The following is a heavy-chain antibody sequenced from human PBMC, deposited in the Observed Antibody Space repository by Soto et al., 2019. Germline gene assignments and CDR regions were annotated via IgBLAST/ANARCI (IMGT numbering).Heavy chain of an antibody. CDR2: IYHSGST. D-gene: IGHD3-10*01. CDR1: GGSISSSNW. Sequence: QVQLQESGPGLVKPSGTLSLTCAVSGGSISSSNWWSWVRQPPGKGLEWIGEIYHSGSTNYNPSLKSRVTISVDKSKNQFSLKLSAVTAADTAVYYCARVGGGHGSERYFDYWGQGTLVTVSS. J-gene: IGHJ4*02. V-gene: IGHV4-4*02. CDR3: ARVGGGHGSERYFDY.